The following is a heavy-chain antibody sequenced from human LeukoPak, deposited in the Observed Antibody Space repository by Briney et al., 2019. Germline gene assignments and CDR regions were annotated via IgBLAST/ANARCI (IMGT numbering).Heavy chain of an antibody. J-gene: IGHJ4*02. V-gene: IGHV3-74*01. D-gene: IGHD3-16*02. CDR2: ITNDGSST. Sequence: GGSLRLSCASSGFTFSSYWMHWVRQAPGKGLVWVSRITNDGSSTTYADSVKGRFTVSRDNAKNTLYLQMNSLRAEDTAVYYCAREPGDRYTLDYWGQGTLVTVSS. CDR3: AREPGDRYTLDY. CDR1: GFTFSSYW.